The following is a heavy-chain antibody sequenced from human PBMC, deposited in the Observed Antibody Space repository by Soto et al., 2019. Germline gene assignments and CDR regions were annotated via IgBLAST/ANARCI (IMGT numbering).Heavy chain of an antibody. CDR1: AGSISSHY. CDR3: ARGGPSSLPFDY. V-gene: IGHV4-59*11. CDR2: IYYSGST. J-gene: IGHJ4*02. Sequence: SETLSLTCSVSAGSISSHYWSWIRQPPGKGLEWIGYIYYSGSTTYNLSLKSRVTMSVDTSKNQFSLKLTSVTAADTAVYFCARGGPSSLPFDYWGQGTLVT.